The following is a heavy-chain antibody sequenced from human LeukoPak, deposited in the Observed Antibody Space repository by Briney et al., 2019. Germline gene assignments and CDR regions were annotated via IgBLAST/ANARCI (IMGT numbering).Heavy chain of an antibody. V-gene: IGHV5-51*01. D-gene: IGHD2-15*01. Sequence: GESLKISCKGSGYSFTNYWIGWVRQMPGKGLEWMGIIHPRDSDTRYSPSFQGQVTISADRSNSTAYLQWSSLKASDTAMYYCARRYCSGSSCYLFDYWGQGTLVTVSS. CDR1: GYSFTNYW. CDR2: IHPRDSDT. CDR3: ARRYCSGSSCYLFDY. J-gene: IGHJ4*02.